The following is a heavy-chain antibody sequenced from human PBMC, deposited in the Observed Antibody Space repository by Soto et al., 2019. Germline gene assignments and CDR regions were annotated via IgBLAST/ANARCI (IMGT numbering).Heavy chain of an antibody. CDR2: IIPISGTA. CDR1: GGTFSSYA. Sequence: QVQLVQSGAEVKKPGSSLKVSGKASGGTFSSYAISWGRQAPGQGLEWRGGIIPISGTANYAQKFQGRVTITADESTSTAYMELSSLRSEDTAVYYCARSQGSSTSLEIYYYYYYGMDVWGQGTTVTVSS. D-gene: IGHD2-2*01. CDR3: ARSQGSSTSLEIYYYYYYGMDV. V-gene: IGHV1-69*01. J-gene: IGHJ6*02.